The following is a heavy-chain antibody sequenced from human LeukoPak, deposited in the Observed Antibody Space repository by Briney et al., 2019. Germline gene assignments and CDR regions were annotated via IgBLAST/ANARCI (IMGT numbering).Heavy chain of an antibody. V-gene: IGHV3-30*03. Sequence: GGSLRLSCAASGFTFSSYGMHWVRQAPGKALEWVAVISYEGSNKYYADSVKGRFTISRDNSKNTLYLQMNSLRAKDTAVYYCATSSSWYLHAFDIWGQGTMVTVSS. CDR3: ATSSSWYLHAFDI. CDR1: GFTFSSYG. D-gene: IGHD6-13*01. CDR2: ISYEGSNK. J-gene: IGHJ3*02.